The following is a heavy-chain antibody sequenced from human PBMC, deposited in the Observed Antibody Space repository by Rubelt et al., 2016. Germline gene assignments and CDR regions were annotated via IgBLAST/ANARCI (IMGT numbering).Heavy chain of an antibody. CDR1: GFTLSSYNM. V-gene: IGHV4-4*02. Sequence: VQLVESGGGLVQPGGSLRLSCAASGFTLSSYNMNWVRQAPGKGLEWIGSTYYHPSLKSRVTKSVDTSKNQFSLKLSSVTAADTAVYYCAREDGSGGYGMDVWGQGTTVTVSS. CDR3: AREDGSGGYGMDV. J-gene: IGHJ6*02. D-gene: IGHD3-10*01. CDR2: ST.